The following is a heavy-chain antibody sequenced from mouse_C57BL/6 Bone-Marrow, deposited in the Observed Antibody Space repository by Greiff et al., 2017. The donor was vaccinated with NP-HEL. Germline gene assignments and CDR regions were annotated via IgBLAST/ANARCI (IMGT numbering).Heavy chain of an antibody. Sequence: QVQLQQSGAELMKPGASVKLSCKATGYTFTGYWIEWVKQRPGHGLEWIGEILPGSGSTNYNEKFKGKATFTADTSSNPAYMQLSSLTTEDSAIYYCARGTGPYWYFDVWGTGTTVTVSS. CDR2: ILPGSGST. D-gene: IGHD4-1*01. V-gene: IGHV1-9*01. CDR1: GYTFTGYW. J-gene: IGHJ1*03. CDR3: ARGTGPYWYFDV.